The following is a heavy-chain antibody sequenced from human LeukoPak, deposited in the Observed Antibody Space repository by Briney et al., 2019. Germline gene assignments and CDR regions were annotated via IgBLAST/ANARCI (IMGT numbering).Heavy chain of an antibody. Sequence: SQTLSLTCTVSGGSISSGGYYWSWVRQHPGKGLEWIGYIHYSGSTYYNPSLKSRVTISVDTSKNQFSLKLSSVTAADTAVYYCARESHIVAAADRTGGFDYWGQGTLVTVSS. CDR2: IHYSGST. CDR1: GGSISSGGYY. J-gene: IGHJ4*02. D-gene: IGHD6-13*01. CDR3: ARESHIVAAADRTGGFDY. V-gene: IGHV4-31*03.